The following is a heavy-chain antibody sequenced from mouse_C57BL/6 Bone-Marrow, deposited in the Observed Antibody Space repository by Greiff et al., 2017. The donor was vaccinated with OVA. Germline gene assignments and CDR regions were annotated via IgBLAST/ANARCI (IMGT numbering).Heavy chain of an antibody. CDR1: GYTFTSYW. CDR2: IHPNSGST. V-gene: IGHV1-64*01. J-gene: IGHJ2*01. CDR3: APIYYAVYFDY. Sequence: QVQLQQPGAELVKPGASVKLSCKASGYTFTSYWMPWVKQRPGQGLEWIGMIHPNSGSTNYNEKFKSKATLPVDKSSSAAYMQLSSLTSEDSAVYYCAPIYYAVYFDYWGQGTTLTVSS. D-gene: IGHD2-1*01.